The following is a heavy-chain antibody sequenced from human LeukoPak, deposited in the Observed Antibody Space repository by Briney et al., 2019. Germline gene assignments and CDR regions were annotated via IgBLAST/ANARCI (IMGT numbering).Heavy chain of an antibody. CDR2: INHSGST. J-gene: IGHJ6*03. V-gene: IGHV4-34*01. CDR3: ARGRGRRYMDV. CDR1: GGSFSGYY. D-gene: IGHD3-10*01. Sequence: SETLSLTCAVYGGSFSGYYWSWIRQPPGKGLEWIGEINHSGSTNYNPSLKSRVTISVDTSKNQFSLKLSSVTAADTTVYYCARGRGRRYMDVWGKGTTVTASS.